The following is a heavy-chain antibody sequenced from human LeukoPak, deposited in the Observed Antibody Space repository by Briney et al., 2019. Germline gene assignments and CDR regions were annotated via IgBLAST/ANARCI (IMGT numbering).Heavy chain of an antibody. CDR1: GFTFSDYY. J-gene: IGHJ4*02. V-gene: IGHV3-11*04. Sequence: GGSLRLSCAASGFTFSDYYMSWIRQAPGKGLEWVSYISSSGSTIYYADSVKGRFTISRDNAKNSLYLQMNSLRAEDTAVYYCAKDAPPYYYDSSGYYGDYWGQGTLVTVSS. D-gene: IGHD3-22*01. CDR3: AKDAPPYYYDSSGYYGDY. CDR2: ISSSGSTI.